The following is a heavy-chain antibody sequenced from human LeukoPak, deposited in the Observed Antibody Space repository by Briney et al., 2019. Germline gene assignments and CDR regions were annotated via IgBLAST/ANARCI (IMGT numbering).Heavy chain of an antibody. V-gene: IGHV4-34*01. CDR1: GGSFIGYY. Sequence: KPSETLSLTCAVYGGSFIGYYWSWIRQPPGKGLEWIGEINHSGSTNYNPSLKSRVTISVDTSKNQFSLKLSSVTAADTAVYYCARGKRGSSSSPPYYYYYMDVWGKGTTVTVSS. J-gene: IGHJ6*03. D-gene: IGHD6-6*01. CDR3: ARGKRGSSSSPPYYYYYMDV. CDR2: INHSGST.